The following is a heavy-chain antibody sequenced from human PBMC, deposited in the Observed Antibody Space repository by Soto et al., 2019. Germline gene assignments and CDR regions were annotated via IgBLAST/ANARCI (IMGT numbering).Heavy chain of an antibody. CDR3: ARSTLDAAVLT. CDR2: FYYSGTT. J-gene: IGHJ4*02. CDR1: GGSLSGYY. Sequence: SETLSLTCTVSGGSLSGYYWSWIRQPPGKGLEWIGYFYYSGTTNYSPSLKSRVTISVDTSRNQFSLKLSSLTAADTAVYYCARSTLDAAVLTWGQGTLVTVSS. V-gene: IGHV4-59*01. D-gene: IGHD5-18*01.